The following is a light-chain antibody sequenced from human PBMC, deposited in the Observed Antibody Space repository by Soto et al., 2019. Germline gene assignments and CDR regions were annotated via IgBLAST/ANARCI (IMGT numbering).Light chain of an antibody. V-gene: IGKV1-9*01. CDR3: QQLNSYPLT. Sequence: DIQMTQPPSSLSSSVGDRVTITCRASQSISFYLNWYQRKPGKAHKVLIYAASNLQSGVPSRFSGSGSGTEFTLTISSLQPEDFATYYCQQLNSYPLTFGQGTRLEF. CDR1: QSISFY. J-gene: IGKJ5*01. CDR2: AAS.